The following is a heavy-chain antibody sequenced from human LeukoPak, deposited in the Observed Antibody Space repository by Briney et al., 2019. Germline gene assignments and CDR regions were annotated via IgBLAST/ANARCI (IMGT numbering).Heavy chain of an antibody. CDR1: GGSLSSSNW. J-gene: IGHJ4*02. CDR2: INHSGST. CDR3: ARHVSGYSYGYYFDY. D-gene: IGHD5-18*01. V-gene: IGHV4-4*02. Sequence: SGTLSLTCAVSGGSLSSSNWWSWVRQPPGKGLEWIGEINHSGSTNYNPSLKSRVTISVDTSKNQFSLKLSSVTAADTAVYYCARHVSGYSYGYYFDYWGQGTLVTVSS.